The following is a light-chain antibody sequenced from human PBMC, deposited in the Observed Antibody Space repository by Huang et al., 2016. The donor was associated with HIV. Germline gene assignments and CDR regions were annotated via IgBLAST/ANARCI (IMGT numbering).Light chain of an antibody. J-gene: IGKJ1*01. CDR3: QQSYSSWT. Sequence: DIQMTQSPSSLSASVGDRVTITCRASQSISSYLNWYQHKPGKAPKLLIYAASSLQSWVPSRFSGSGSGTDFTLTISSLQPEDFATYFCQQSYSSWTFGQGTKVEIK. CDR1: QSISSY. CDR2: AAS. V-gene: IGKV1-39*01.